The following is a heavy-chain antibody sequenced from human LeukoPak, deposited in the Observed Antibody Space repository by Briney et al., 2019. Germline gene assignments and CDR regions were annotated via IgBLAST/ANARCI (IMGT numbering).Heavy chain of an antibody. J-gene: IGHJ4*02. CDR2: IYHSGST. Sequence: PSETLSLTCAVSGVSISSGGYSWSWIRQPPGKGLEWIGYIYHSGSTYYNPSLKSRVTISVDRSKNQFSLKLSSVTAADTAVYYCARGGGIAAPFDYWGQGTLVTVSS. V-gene: IGHV4-30-2*01. CDR1: GVSISSGGYS. D-gene: IGHD6-13*01. CDR3: ARGGGIAAPFDY.